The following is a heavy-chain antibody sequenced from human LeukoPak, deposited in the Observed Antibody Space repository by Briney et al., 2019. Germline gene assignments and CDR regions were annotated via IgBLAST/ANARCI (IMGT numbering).Heavy chain of an antibody. J-gene: IGHJ4*02. CDR1: GFTFSSYG. V-gene: IGHV3-33*01. D-gene: IGHD3-10*01. Sequence: GGSLRLSCAASGFTFSSYGMHWVRKAPGKGLEWVAVIWYDGSNKYYADSVKGRFTIFRDNSKNTLYLQMNSLRPEDTAVYYCARESTMVRGVPIDYWGQGTLVTVSS. CDR3: ARESTMVRGVPIDY. CDR2: IWYDGSNK.